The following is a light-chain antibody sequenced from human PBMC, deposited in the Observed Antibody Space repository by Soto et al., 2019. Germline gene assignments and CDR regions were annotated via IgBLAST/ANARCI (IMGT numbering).Light chain of an antibody. CDR2: AAS. V-gene: IGKV1-39*01. CDR3: QQSYSTPDT. CDR1: QSISSY. J-gene: IGKJ2*01. Sequence: DIQMTQSPSSLSASVGDRVTITCRASQSISSYLNWYQQKPGKDPKLLIYAASNLESGVPSRFSGSGSGTDFTLTISSLQPEDFAGYYCQQSYSTPDTFGQGTKLEIK.